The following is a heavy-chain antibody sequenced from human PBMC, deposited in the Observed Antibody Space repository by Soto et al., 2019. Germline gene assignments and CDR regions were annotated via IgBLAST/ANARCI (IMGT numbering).Heavy chain of an antibody. J-gene: IGHJ6*02. Sequence: GESLKISCKGSGYSFTSYWISWVRQMPGKGLEWMGRIDPSDSYTNYSPSFQGHVTISADKSISTAYLQWSSLKASDTAMYYCARLVTSVGRAYYYYGMDVWGQATTVTVSS. D-gene: IGHD1-26*01. CDR1: GYSFTSYW. V-gene: IGHV5-10-1*01. CDR3: ARLVTSVGRAYYYYGMDV. CDR2: IDPSDSYT.